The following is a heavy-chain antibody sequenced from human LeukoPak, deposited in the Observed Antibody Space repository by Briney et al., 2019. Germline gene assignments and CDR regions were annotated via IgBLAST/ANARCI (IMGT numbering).Heavy chain of an antibody. CDR3: ARDPRHYYDSSGYPKGY. CDR1: GFTFSSYS. CDR2: ISSSSSTI. J-gene: IGHJ4*02. V-gene: IGHV3-48*04. D-gene: IGHD3-22*01. Sequence: GGSLRLSCAASGFTFSSYSMNWVRQAPGKGLEWGSYISSSSSTIYYADSVKGRFSISRDNAKNSLYLQMNSLRAEDTAVYYCARDPRHYYDSSGYPKGYWGQGTLVTVSS.